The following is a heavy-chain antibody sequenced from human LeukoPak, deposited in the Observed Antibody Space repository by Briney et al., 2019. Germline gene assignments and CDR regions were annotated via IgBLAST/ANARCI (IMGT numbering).Heavy chain of an antibody. CDR2: IYYSGST. D-gene: IGHD5-24*01. Sequence: KPSETLSLTCTVSGASISTSTYYWGWIRQPPGNGLEWTGNIYYSGSTYYNPSLKSRVTISVDTSKNQFSLKLSSVTAADTAVYYCAREGMATILWGQGTLVTVSS. V-gene: IGHV4-39*07. CDR3: AREGMATIL. CDR1: GASISTSTYY. J-gene: IGHJ4*02.